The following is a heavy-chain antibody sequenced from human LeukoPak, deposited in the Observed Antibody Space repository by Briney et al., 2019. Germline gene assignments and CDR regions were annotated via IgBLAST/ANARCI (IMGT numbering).Heavy chain of an antibody. J-gene: IGHJ4*02. V-gene: IGHV4-39*01. CDR1: GGSISSSSYY. Sequence: SETLSLTCTVSGGSISSSSYYWGWIRQPPGKGLEWIGSIYYSGSTYYNPSLKSRVTISVDTSKNQFSLKLSSVTAAATAVYYCARGSPRRYIVATIGFDYWGQGTLVTVSS. CDR3: ARGSPRRYIVATIGFDY. CDR2: IYYSGST. D-gene: IGHD5-12*01.